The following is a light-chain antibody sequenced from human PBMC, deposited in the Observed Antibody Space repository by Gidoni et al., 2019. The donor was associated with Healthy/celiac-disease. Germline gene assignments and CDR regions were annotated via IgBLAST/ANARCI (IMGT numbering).Light chain of an antibody. CDR2: AVS. J-gene: IGLJ2*01. V-gene: IGLV2-14*01. Sequence: QSALTQPASVSGSPGPSITVSCTGTSSDVGGYNYVSCYQQHPGKAPKLMIYAVSNRPSGVSNLFSGSKSGNTASLTISGLQAEDEAYYYCSSYTSSSTPLFGGGTKLTVL. CDR3: SSYTSSSTPL. CDR1: SSDVGGYNY.